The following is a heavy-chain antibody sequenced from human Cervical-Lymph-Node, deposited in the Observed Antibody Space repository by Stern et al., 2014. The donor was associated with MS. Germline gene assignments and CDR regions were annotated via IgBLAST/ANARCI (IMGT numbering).Heavy chain of an antibody. V-gene: IGHV4-61*02. CDR2: IYTPGST. CDR3: ARDRQWLIDY. CDR1: GDSIRSGGFY. D-gene: IGHD6-19*01. Sequence: VQLVESGPGLVKPSQTLSLTCSVSGDSIRSGGFYWNWIRQPAGTGLEWIGRIYTPGSTNRNPSPDSRVTMSVDPSTNHLPLQLRSVSAADTAVYYCARDRQWLIDYWGQGTLVTVSS. J-gene: IGHJ4*02.